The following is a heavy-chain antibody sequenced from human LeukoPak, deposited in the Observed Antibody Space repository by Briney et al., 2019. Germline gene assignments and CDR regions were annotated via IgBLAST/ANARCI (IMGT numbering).Heavy chain of an antibody. J-gene: IGHJ5*02. CDR3: ATLYCSGGSCQAP. Sequence: GGSLRLSCAASGFTFSSYSMNWVRQAPGKGLEWVSAISGSGGSTYYADSVKGRFTISRDNSKNTLYLQMNSLRAEDTAVYYCATLYCSGGSCQAPWGQGTLVTVSS. CDR1: GFTFSSYS. D-gene: IGHD2-15*01. V-gene: IGHV3-23*01. CDR2: ISGSGGST.